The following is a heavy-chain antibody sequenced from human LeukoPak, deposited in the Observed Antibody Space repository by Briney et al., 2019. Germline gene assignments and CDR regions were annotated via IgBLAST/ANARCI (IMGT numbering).Heavy chain of an antibody. CDR3: ARNPGGIGDY. V-gene: IGHV3-48*02. D-gene: IGHD4-23*01. J-gene: IGHJ4*02. CDR2: ISGSSSST. CDR1: GFTFSIYS. Sequence: GGSLRLSCAASGFTFSIYSMNWVRQAPGKGLEWVSFISGSSSSTFYADSVKGRFTVSRDNAKNTLYLQMNSLRDEDAAVYYCARNPGGIGDYWGQGTLVTVSS.